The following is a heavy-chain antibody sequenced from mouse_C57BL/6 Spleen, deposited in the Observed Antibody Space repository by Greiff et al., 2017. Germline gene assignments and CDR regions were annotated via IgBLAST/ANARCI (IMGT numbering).Heavy chain of an antibody. CDR1: GFTFSNYW. D-gene: IGHD1-1*01. CDR3: TGGTTVDY. V-gene: IGHV6-3*01. Sequence: EVKLMESGGGLVQPGGSMKLSCVASGFTFSNYWMNWVRQSPEKGLEWVAQIRLKSDNYATDDAESVKGRFTISRDDSKSSVYLQMNNLRAEDTGIYYCTGGTTVDYWGQGTTLTVSS. J-gene: IGHJ2*01. CDR2: IRLKSDNYAT.